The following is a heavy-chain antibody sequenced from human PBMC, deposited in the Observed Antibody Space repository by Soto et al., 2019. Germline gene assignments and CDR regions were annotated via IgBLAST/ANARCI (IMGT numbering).Heavy chain of an antibody. Sequence: SETLSLTCAVYGGSFSGYYWSWIRQPPGKGLEYIGKINYSGSTNYSPSLKSRVTFSVDTSKNQFSLNLTSVTAADTAVYYCARMSLQDVDFDYWGQGTPVTVSS. CDR1: GGSFSGYY. J-gene: IGHJ4*02. CDR2: INYSGST. D-gene: IGHD1-1*01. V-gene: IGHV4-34*01. CDR3: ARMSLQDVDFDY.